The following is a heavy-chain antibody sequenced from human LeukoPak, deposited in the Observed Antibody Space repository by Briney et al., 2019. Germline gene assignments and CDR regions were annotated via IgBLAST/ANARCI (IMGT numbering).Heavy chain of an antibody. CDR2: INPSGGST. D-gene: IGHD3-9*01. V-gene: IGHV1-46*01. Sequence: ASVKVSCKASGYTFTSYYMHWVRQAPGQGLERMGIINPSGGSTSYAQKFQGRVTMTRDTSTSTVYMELSSLRSEDTAVYYCARGTYDRYFDWLFYFQHWGQGTLVTVSS. CDR3: ARGTYDRYFDWLFYFQH. CDR1: GYTFTSYY. J-gene: IGHJ1*01.